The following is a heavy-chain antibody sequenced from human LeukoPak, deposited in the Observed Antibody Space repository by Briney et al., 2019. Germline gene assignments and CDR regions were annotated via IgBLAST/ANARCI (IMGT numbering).Heavy chain of an antibody. CDR1: GFTFSSYA. D-gene: IGHD2-2*01. CDR3: ARDLGYCSSTSCYRRAFDI. Sequence: GGSLRLSCAASGFTFSSYAMHWVRQAPGKGLEWVAVISYDGSNKYYADSVKGRFTISRDNSKNTLYLQMNSLRAEDTAVYYCARDLGYCSSTSCYRRAFDIWGQGTMVTVSS. V-gene: IGHV3-30-3*01. CDR2: ISYDGSNK. J-gene: IGHJ3*02.